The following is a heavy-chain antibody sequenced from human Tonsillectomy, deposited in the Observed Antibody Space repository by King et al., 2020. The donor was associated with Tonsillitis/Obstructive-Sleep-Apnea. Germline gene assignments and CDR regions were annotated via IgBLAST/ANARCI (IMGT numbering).Heavy chain of an antibody. CDR1: GGSISSYY. Sequence: VQLQESGPGLVKPSETLSLTCTVSGGSISSYYWSWIRQPPGKGLEWIGYIYYSGSTNYNPSLESRVTISVDTSKNQFSLKLSSVTAADTAVYYCAILGGRDDYGDSIIWFDPWGQGTLVTVSS. CDR3: AILGGRDDYGDSIIWFDP. J-gene: IGHJ5*02. D-gene: IGHD4-17*01. V-gene: IGHV4-59*08. CDR2: IYYSGST.